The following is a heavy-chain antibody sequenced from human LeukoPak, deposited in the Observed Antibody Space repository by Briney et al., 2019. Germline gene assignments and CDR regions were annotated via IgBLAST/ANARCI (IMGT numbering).Heavy chain of an antibody. J-gene: IGHJ6*03. V-gene: IGHV3-74*01. CDR2: INSDGSST. Sequence: AGGSLRLFCAASGFTFSSYWMHWVRQAPGKGLVWVSRINSDGSSTSYADSVKGRFTISRDNAKNTLYLQMNSLRAEDTAVYYCARDGYNYYYYYMDVWGKGTTVTVSS. CDR1: GFTFSSYW. D-gene: IGHD5-24*01. CDR3: ARDGYNYYYYYMDV.